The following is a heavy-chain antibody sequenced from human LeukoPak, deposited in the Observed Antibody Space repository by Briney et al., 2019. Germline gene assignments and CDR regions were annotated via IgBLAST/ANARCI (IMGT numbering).Heavy chain of an antibody. CDR1: GGSFSGYY. D-gene: IGHD3-3*01. Sequence: PSETLSLTCAVYGGSFSGYYWSWIRQPPGKGLEWIGEINHSGSTNYNPSLKSRVTISVDTSKNQFSLKLSSVTAADTAVYYCARGYYDFWSGRYRRGYFDYWGQGTLVTVSS. CDR3: ARGYYDFWSGRYRRGYFDY. V-gene: IGHV4-34*01. CDR2: INHSGST. J-gene: IGHJ4*02.